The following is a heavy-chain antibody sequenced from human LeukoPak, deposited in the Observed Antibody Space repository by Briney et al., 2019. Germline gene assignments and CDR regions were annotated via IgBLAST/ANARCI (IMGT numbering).Heavy chain of an antibody. CDR3: ARGPDIVVVPANNWFDP. Sequence: SETLSLTCAVYGGSFSGYYWSWIRQPPGKGLEWIGEINHSGSTNYNPSLKSRVTISVDTSKNQFSLKLSSVTAADTAVYYCARGPDIVVVPANNWFDPWGQGTLVTVSS. J-gene: IGHJ5*02. CDR1: GGSFSGYY. CDR2: INHSGST. V-gene: IGHV4-34*01. D-gene: IGHD2-2*01.